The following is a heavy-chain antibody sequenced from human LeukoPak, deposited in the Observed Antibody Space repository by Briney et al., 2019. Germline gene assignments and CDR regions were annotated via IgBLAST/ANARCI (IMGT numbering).Heavy chain of an antibody. CDR2: IYYSGST. J-gene: IGHJ3*02. CDR1: GGSISSSSYY. CDR3: ARRSGYDLTDAFDI. Sequence: SETLSLTCTVSGGSISSSSYYWGWIRQPPGKGLEWIGGIYYSGSTYYNPSLKSRVTISVDTSKNQFSLKLSSVTAADTAVYYCARRSGYDLTDAFDIWGQGTMVTVSS. D-gene: IGHD5-12*01. V-gene: IGHV4-39*01.